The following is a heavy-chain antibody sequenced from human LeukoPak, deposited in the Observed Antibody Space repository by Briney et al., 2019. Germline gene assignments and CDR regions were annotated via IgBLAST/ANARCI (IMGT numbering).Heavy chain of an antibody. CDR2: IIPIFGTA. J-gene: IGHJ6*02. CDR3: ARAIGYCSGGSCSRRDYYYGMDV. V-gene: IGHV1-69*13. CDR1: GGTFSSYA. Sequence: ASVKVSCKASGGTFSSYAISWVRQAPGQGLEWMGGIIPIFGTANYAQKFQGRVTITADESTSTAYMELSSLRSEDTAVYYCARAIGYCSGGSCSRRDYYYGMDVWGQGTTVTVSS. D-gene: IGHD2-15*01.